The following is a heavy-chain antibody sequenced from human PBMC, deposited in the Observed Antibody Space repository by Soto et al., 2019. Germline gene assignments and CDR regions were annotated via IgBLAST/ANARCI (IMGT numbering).Heavy chain of an antibody. D-gene: IGHD3-16*01. Sequence: QVQLVESGGGVVQPGRSLRLSCAASGFSFSNNGMHWVRQAPGKGLEWVAIISYDGSNKYYADSVKGRFTISRDNSKNTLYLQMNSLRVEDTAVYYCAKDRVESGLGEIDYWGPGTLVTVSS. CDR2: ISYDGSNK. V-gene: IGHV3-30*18. CDR3: AKDRVESGLGEIDY. CDR1: GFSFSNNG. J-gene: IGHJ4*02.